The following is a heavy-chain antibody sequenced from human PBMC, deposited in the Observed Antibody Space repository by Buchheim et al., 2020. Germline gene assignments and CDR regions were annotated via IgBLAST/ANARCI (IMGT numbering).Heavy chain of an antibody. CDR2: ISYDGSNK. D-gene: IGHD5-18*01. CDR1: GFTFSSYG. CDR3: AKDGGYSYGWDFDY. V-gene: IGHV3-30*18. J-gene: IGHJ4*02. Sequence: QVQLVESGGGVVQPGRSLRLSCAASGFTFSSYGMHWVRQAPGKGLEWVAVISYDGSNKYYADSVKGRFTISRDNSKNTLYLQMNSLRAEDTAVYYCAKDGGYSYGWDFDYWGQGTL.